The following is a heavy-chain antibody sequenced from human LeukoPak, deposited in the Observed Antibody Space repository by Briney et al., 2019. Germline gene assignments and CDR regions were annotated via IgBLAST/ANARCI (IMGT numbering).Heavy chain of an antibody. Sequence: SGGSLRLSCAASGFTFSSYSMNWVRQAPGKGLEWVSAISGSGGSTYYADSVKGRFTISRDNSKNTLYLQMNSLRAEDTAVYYCAKEITRFLEWFSESHFDYWGQGTLVTVSS. CDR3: AKEITRFLEWFSESHFDY. CDR2: ISGSGGST. CDR1: GFTFSSYS. J-gene: IGHJ4*02. V-gene: IGHV3-23*01. D-gene: IGHD3-3*01.